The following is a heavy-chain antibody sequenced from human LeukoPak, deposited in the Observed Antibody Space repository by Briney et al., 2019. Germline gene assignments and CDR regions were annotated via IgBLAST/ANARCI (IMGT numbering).Heavy chain of an antibody. V-gene: IGHV3-23*01. CDR1: GFTYSSYA. CDR2: ISGSGGST. D-gene: IGHD2-2*02. Sequence: GGSLRLSCAASGFTYSSYAMSWVRQAPGKGLEWVSAISGSGGSTYCADSVKGRFTISRDNSKNTLYLQMNSLRAEDTAVYYCAKGRGVYCSSTSCYRPIDYWGQGTLVTVSS. CDR3: AKGRGVYCSSTSCYRPIDY. J-gene: IGHJ4*02.